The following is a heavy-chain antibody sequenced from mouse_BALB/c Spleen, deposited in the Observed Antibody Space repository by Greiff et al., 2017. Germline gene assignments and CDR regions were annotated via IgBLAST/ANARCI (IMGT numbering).Heavy chain of an antibody. CDR1: GFTFSSYA. V-gene: IGHV5-6-5*01. Sequence: EVKLMESGGGLVKPGGSLKLSCAASGFTFSSYAMSWVRQTPEKRLEWVASISSGGSTYYPDSVKGRFTISRDNARNILYLQMSSLRSEDTAMYYCARGADYEGFAYWGQGTLVTVSA. D-gene: IGHD2-4*01. CDR3: ARGADYEGFAY. CDR2: ISSGGST. J-gene: IGHJ3*01.